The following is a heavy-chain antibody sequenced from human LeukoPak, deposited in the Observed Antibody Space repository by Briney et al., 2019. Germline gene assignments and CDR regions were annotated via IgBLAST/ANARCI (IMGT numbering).Heavy chain of an antibody. J-gene: IGHJ4*02. CDR2: IYHSGST. CDR3: ARVGDSSSWYGYYFDY. Sequence: SGTLSLTCAVSGGSISSSNWWSWVRQPPGKGLEWIGEIYHSGSTNYNPSLKSRVTISVDKSKNQFSLKLSSVTAADTAVYYCARVGDSSSWYGYYFDYWGLGTLVTVSS. CDR1: GGSISSSNW. V-gene: IGHV4-4*02. D-gene: IGHD6-13*01.